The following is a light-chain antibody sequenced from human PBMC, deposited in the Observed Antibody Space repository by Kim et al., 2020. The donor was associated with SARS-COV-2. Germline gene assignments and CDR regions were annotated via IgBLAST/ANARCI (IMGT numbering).Light chain of an antibody. V-gene: IGKV3-20*01. CDR2: GAS. CDR1: QSVSSIY. Sequence: EIVLTQSPGTLSLSPGERATLSCRASQSVSSIYLAWYQQKPGQAPRLLIYGASSRATGIPDRFSGSGSGTDFTLTISRLEPEDFAVYYGQKYGSAPRTFGQGTKGDIK. J-gene: IGKJ1*01. CDR3: QKYGSAPRT.